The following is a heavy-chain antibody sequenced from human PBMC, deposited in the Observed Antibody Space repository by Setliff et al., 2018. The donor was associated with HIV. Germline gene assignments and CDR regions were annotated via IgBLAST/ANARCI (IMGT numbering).Heavy chain of an antibody. CDR1: GGSLSGYH. D-gene: IGHD3-9*01. CDR2: INHTGST. J-gene: IGHJ4*02. CDR3: AAPRGMSTILVY. Sequence: SETLSLTCAVYGGSLSGYHWSWIRQSPGKGLEWIGEINHTGSTNYNPSLKSRVIISIDTSKKQFSLKLTSVTAADTATYYCAAPRGMSTILVYWGQGSLVTVSS. V-gene: IGHV4-34*01.